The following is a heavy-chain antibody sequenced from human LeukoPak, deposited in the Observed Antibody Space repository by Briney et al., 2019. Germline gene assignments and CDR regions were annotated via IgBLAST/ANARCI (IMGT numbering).Heavy chain of an antibody. CDR1: GGTFSSYA. D-gene: IGHD5-12*01. V-gene: IGHV1-69*04. CDR3: ARDDRDGYNLYWFDP. Sequence: SVKVSCKASGGTFSSYAISWVRQAPGQGLEWMGRIIPILGIANYAQKFQGRVTITADKSTSTAYMELSSLRSEDTAEYYCARDDRDGYNLYWFDPWGQGTLVTVSS. J-gene: IGHJ5*02. CDR2: IIPILGIA.